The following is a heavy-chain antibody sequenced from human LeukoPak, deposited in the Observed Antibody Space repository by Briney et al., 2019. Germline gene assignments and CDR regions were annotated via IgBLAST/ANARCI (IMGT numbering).Heavy chain of an antibody. J-gene: IGHJ4*02. V-gene: IGHV1-18*01. Sequence: ASVKVSCKTSGYMFTSYGISWVRQAPGQGLEWMGWINCYNGNTNYAQKFQGRVTMTTDTSTNTANMELRSLRSDDTAIYYCARDTYSGSYYNYWGLGTLVTVSS. CDR3: ARDTYSGSYYNY. CDR2: INCYNGNT. CDR1: GYMFTSYG. D-gene: IGHD1-26*01.